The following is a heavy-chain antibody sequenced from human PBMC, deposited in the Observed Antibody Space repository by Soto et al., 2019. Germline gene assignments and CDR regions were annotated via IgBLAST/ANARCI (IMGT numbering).Heavy chain of an antibody. CDR1: GGPFRSYA. CDR2: IIPIFGTA. Sequence: SGKIACKATGGPFRSYAIRWVRQAPGEGLEGMGGIIPIFGTADYAQKFQGRVTITADKCTSTAYMELSSLRSEDTAVYCCAREFITGTSWSLHHLKWFD. D-gene: IGHD1-20*01. CDR3: AREFITGTSWSLHHLKWFD. V-gene: IGHV1-69*06. J-gene: IGHJ5*02.